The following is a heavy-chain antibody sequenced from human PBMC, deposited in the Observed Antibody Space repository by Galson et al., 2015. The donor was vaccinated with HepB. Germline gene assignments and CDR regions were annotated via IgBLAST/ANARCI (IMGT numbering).Heavy chain of an antibody. CDR2: IYYSGST. CDR1: GGSISSSSYY. J-gene: IGHJ3*02. V-gene: IGHV4-39*07. Sequence: SETLSLTCTVSGGSISSSSYYWGWIRQPPGKGLEWIGSIYYSGSTYYNPSLKSRVTISVDTSKNQFSLKLSSVTAADTAVYYCARDSWSDMDPYPDAFDIWGQGTMVTVSS. CDR3: ARDSWSDMDPYPDAFDI. D-gene: IGHD2-15*01.